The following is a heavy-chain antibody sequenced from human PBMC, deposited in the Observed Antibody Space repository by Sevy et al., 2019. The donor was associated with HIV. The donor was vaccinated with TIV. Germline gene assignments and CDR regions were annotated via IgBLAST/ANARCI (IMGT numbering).Heavy chain of an antibody. D-gene: IGHD3-22*01. Sequence: GGSLRLSCAASEFTFSSYEMNWVRQAPGKGLEWVSYISSSGSLIYYADSVKGRFTISRDNAKNSLYLQMNSLRAEVRAVYYCAGGVVIGTTFDYWGQGTLVTVSS. CDR3: AGGVVIGTTFDY. V-gene: IGHV3-48*03. J-gene: IGHJ4*02. CDR1: EFTFSSYE. CDR2: ISSSGSLI.